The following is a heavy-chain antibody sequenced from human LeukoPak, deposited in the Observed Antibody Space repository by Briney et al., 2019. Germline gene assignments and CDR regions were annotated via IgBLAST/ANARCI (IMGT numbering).Heavy chain of an antibody. Sequence: PSQTLSLTCAVYGGSFSGYYWSWIRQPPGKGLEWIGEINHSGSTNYNPSLKSRVTISVDTSKNQFSLKLSSVTAADTAVYYCARVGIVVDYWGQGTLVTVSS. CDR3: ARVGIVVDY. CDR1: GGSFSGYY. D-gene: IGHD1-26*01. V-gene: IGHV4-34*01. J-gene: IGHJ4*02. CDR2: INHSGST.